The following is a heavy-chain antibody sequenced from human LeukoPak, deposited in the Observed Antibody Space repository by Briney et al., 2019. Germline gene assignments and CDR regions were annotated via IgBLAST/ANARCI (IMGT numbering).Heavy chain of an antibody. V-gene: IGHV4-59*01. Sequence: SETLSLTCTVSGGSISIYYWSWIRQPPGKGLEWIGYIYYSGSTNYNPSLKSRVTISVDTSKNQFSLKLSSVTAADTAVYYCARGWHYYDSSLDYWGQGTLVTVSS. CDR2: IYYSGST. D-gene: IGHD3-22*01. CDR1: GGSISIYY. CDR3: ARGWHYYDSSLDY. J-gene: IGHJ4*02.